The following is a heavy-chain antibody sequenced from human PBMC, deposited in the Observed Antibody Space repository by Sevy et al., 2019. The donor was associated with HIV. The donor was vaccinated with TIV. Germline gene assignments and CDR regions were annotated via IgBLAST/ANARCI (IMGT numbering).Heavy chain of an antibody. CDR2: INPDTAVT. J-gene: IGHJ3*02. V-gene: IGHV1-2*02. CDR1: GYIFTDYY. D-gene: IGHD2-2*01. CDR3: TTSLVDCSRTTCYGIFDI. Sequence: ASVKVSCKASGYIFTDYYIHWLRQAPGQGLEWMGWINPDTAVTDYAQNFQGRVTMTRDTSINTANMELSRLRSDDTAVFYCTTSLVDCSRTTCYGIFDIWGQGTMVTVSS.